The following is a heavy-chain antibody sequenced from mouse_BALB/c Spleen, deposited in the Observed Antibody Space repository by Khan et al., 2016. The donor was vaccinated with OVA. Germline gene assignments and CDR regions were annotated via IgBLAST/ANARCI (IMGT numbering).Heavy chain of an antibody. V-gene: IGHV2-6-1*01. CDR2: IWSDGST. CDR3: ARQDRYLYEMDY. D-gene: IGHD2-14*01. CDR1: GFSLTSYG. Sequence: QVPLQQSGPGLVAPSQSLSITCTISGFSLTSYGVHWVRQPPGKGLEWLVVIWSDGSTTYNSALKSRLSITKDNSKSPVFLKMNSLQIADTAMYYWARQDRYLYEMDYWGQGTTVTVSS. J-gene: IGHJ4*01.